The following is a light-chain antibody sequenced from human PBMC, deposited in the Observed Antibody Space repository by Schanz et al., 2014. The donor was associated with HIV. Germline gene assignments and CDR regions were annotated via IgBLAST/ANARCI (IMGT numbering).Light chain of an antibody. Sequence: QSVLTQPPSASGTPGQRVTISCSGSSSNIKMNAVNWYQHLPGMGPKLLIYATYNRPSGVPDRFSGSKSGTSASLAISGLRSEDEADYYCAGWDDSLNVWVFGGGTKLTVL. V-gene: IGLV1-44*01. J-gene: IGLJ3*02. CDR2: ATY. CDR3: AGWDDSLNVWV. CDR1: SSNIKMNA.